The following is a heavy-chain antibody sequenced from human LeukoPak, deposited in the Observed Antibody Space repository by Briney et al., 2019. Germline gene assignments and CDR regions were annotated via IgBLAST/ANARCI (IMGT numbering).Heavy chain of an antibody. D-gene: IGHD1-26*01. Sequence: PSETLSLPCNVSGGSISNSPHYWGWIRQPPGKGLEWIGSMHYSGTTYHNPSLRSRVTISVDTSKNQFSLRLISVTAADTAVYYCARNDRGRPADYGGQGTLVTVSS. CDR3: ARNDRGRPADY. CDR1: GGSISNSPHY. V-gene: IGHV4-39*01. J-gene: IGHJ4*02. CDR2: MHYSGTT.